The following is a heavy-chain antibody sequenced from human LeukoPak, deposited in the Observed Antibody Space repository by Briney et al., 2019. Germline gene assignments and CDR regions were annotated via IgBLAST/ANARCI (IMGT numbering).Heavy chain of an antibody. CDR3: ARVGYSYGYVGYYFDY. V-gene: IGHV4-39*07. CDR1: GFTFSSYW. J-gene: IGHJ4*02. Sequence: GSLRLSCAASGFTFSSYWMSWIRQPPGKGLEWIGSIYYSGSTYYNPSLKSRVTISVDTSKNQFSLKLSSVTAADTAVYYCARVGYSYGYVGYYFDYWGQGTLVTVSS. CDR2: IYYSGST. D-gene: IGHD5-18*01.